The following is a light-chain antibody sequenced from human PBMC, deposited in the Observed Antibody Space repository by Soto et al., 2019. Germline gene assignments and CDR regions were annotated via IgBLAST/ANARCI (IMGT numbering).Light chain of an antibody. CDR2: ATS. V-gene: IGKV3-20*01. J-gene: IGKJ5*01. CDR3: QQYGSSPPIT. Sequence: EIVLTQSPGALSLSPGERATLSCRASQNVSSGYLAWYQQKPGQAPRLLIFATSRRATAIPDRFSGSGSGTDFTLTISRLEPEDVAVYYCQQYGSSPPITVGQGTRLESK. CDR1: QNVSSGY.